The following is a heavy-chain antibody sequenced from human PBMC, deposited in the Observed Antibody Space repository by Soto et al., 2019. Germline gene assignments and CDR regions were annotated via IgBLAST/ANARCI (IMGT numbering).Heavy chain of an antibody. CDR3: VKTISVAGNFDY. Sequence: GSLRLSCSASGFIFRSYAMHWVRQAPGKRLEYVSAISSNGVNTYYADSVKGRFTISRDNSKDTLYLQMSSLRAEDTAVYFCVKTISVAGNFDYWGQGTLVTVSS. J-gene: IGHJ4*02. CDR1: GFIFRSYA. V-gene: IGHV3-64D*08. D-gene: IGHD6-19*01. CDR2: ISSNGVNT.